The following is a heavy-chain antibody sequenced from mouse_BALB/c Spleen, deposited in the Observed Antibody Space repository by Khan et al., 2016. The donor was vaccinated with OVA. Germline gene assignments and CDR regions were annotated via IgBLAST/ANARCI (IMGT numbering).Heavy chain of an antibody. CDR1: GYIFTNYF. Sequence: VQLQESGAELVKPGASVKLSCKAAGYIFTNYFMYWVKQRPGQGPEWIGGINPSNGGTHFNEKFKNKATLTVDKSSSSAFMQLSSLTSEDSAVYYCARTGYGSPFAYWGQGTLVTVSA. CDR3: ARTGYGSPFAY. V-gene: IGHV1S81*02. J-gene: IGHJ3*01. D-gene: IGHD1-1*02. CDR2: INPSNGGT.